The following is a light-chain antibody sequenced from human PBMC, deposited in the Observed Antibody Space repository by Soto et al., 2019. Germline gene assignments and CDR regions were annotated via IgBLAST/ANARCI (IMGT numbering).Light chain of an antibody. CDR3: CSYTTINTFV. Sequence: QSVLTQPASVSGSLGQSITISCSGTSSDVGAYNYVSWYQQYPGKAPKLMIYHVTDRPSGVSNRFSGSKSGNTASLTSSGLHAEDEADYYCCSYTTINTFVFGTGTKLTVL. CDR1: SSDVGAYNY. J-gene: IGLJ1*01. V-gene: IGLV2-14*01. CDR2: HVT.